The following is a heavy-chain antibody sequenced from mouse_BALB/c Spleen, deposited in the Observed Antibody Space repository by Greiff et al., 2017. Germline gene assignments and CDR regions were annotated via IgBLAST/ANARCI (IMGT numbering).Heavy chain of an antibody. CDR3: ARRGYGSSRGFAY. D-gene: IGHD1-1*01. J-gene: IGHJ3*01. CDR2: ISSGGST. V-gene: IGHV5-6-5*01. CDR1: GFTFSSYA. Sequence: EVQLVESGGGLVKPGGSLKLSCAASGFTFSSYAMSWVRQTPEKRLEWVASISSGGSTYYPDSVKGRFTISRDNARNILYLQMSSLRSEDTAMYYCARRGYGSSRGFAYWGQGTLVTVSA.